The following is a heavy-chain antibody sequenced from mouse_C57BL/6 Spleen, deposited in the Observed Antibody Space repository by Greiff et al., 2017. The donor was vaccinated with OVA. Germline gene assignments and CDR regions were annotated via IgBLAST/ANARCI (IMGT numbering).Heavy chain of an antibody. CDR1: GFTFSDYY. CDR3: ARDGYEGY. J-gene: IGHJ2*01. CDR2: ISNGGGST. D-gene: IGHD2-2*01. Sequence: EVKLQESGGGLVQPGGSLKLSCAASGFTFSDYYMYWVRQTPEKRLEWVAYISNGGGSTYYPDTVKGRFTISRDNAKNTLYLQLSRLKSEDTAMYYCARDGYEGYWGQGTTLTVSS. V-gene: IGHV5-12*01.